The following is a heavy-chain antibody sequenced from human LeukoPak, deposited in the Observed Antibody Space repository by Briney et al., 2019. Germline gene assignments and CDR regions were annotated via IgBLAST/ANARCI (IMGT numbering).Heavy chain of an antibody. V-gene: IGHV4-59*01. Sequence: PSETLSLTCGVSGGAITNYYGNWIRQAPGKGLEWLGYIYYTGSTTYNPSVKSRITISLDTSKKQISLKLRSVTAADTAVYYCVRRGSWGEPRPFDYWGQGSLVTVSS. CDR3: VRRGSWGEPRPFDY. CDR2: IYYTGST. J-gene: IGHJ4*02. D-gene: IGHD3-16*01. CDR1: GGAITNYY.